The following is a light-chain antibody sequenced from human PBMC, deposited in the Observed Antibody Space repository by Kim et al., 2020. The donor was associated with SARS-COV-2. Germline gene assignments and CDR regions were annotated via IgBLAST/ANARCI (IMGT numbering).Light chain of an antibody. V-gene: IGLV2-8*01. J-gene: IGLJ2*01. CDR3: SSYAGSNNHVV. CDR2: EVS. CDR1: ISDVGGYNY. Sequence: QSVTISCTGTISDVGGYNYVSWYQQHPGKAPKLMIYEVSKRPSGVPDRFSGSKSGNTASLTVSGLQAEDEADYYCSSYAGSNNHVVFGGGTQLTVL.